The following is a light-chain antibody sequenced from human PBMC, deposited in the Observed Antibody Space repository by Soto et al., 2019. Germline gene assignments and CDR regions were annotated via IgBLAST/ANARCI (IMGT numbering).Light chain of an antibody. CDR1: QSVSSSY. CDR3: QQYGSPFLT. Sequence: EIVLTQSPGTLSLSPGERATLSCRASQSVSSSYVAWYQQKPGQAPRLRIYGATTRATGIPDRFSGSGSVTDFTLTISRLEPEDFAVYYCQQYGSPFLTFGGGTKVEIK. V-gene: IGKV3-20*01. J-gene: IGKJ4*01. CDR2: GAT.